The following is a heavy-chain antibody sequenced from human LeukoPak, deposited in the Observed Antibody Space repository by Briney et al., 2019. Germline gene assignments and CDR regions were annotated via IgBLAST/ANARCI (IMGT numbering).Heavy chain of an antibody. Sequence: GRSLRLSCAASGFTFSSYAMHWVRQAPGKGLEWVAVISYDGSNKYYADSVKGRFTISRDNSKNTLYLQMNSLRAEDTAVYYCARDDGWVGGYCSGGSCYTKHYYGMDVWGQGTTVTVSS. V-gene: IGHV3-30-3*01. J-gene: IGHJ6*02. CDR3: ARDDGWVGGYCSGGSCYTKHYYGMDV. CDR2: ISYDGSNK. CDR1: GFTFSSYA. D-gene: IGHD2-15*01.